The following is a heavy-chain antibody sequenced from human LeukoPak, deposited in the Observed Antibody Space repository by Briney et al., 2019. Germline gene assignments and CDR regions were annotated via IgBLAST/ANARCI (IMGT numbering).Heavy chain of an antibody. J-gene: IGHJ6*04. CDR3: AKDPSSSSWGDV. V-gene: IGHV3-30*02. CDR2: IRYDGSNK. CDR1: GFTFSSYG. D-gene: IGHD6-13*01. Sequence: GGSLRLSCAASGFTFSSYGMHWVRQAPGKGLEWVAFIRYDGSNKYYADSVKGRFTISRDNSKNTLYLQMNSLRAEDTAVYYCAKDPSSSSWGDVWGKGTTVTVSS.